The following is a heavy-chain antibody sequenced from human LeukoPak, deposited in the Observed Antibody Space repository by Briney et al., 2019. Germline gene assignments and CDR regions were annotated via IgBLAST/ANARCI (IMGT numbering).Heavy chain of an antibody. CDR3: ARGGGMVRGVIPFDY. D-gene: IGHD3-10*01. CDR2: ISSSSSTI. Sequence: GGSLRLSCAASGFTFSSYGMHWVRQAPGKGLEWVSYISSSSSTIYYADSVKGRFTISRDNAKNSLYLQMNSLRAEDTAVYYCARGGGMVRGVIPFDYWGQGTLVTVSS. V-gene: IGHV3-48*01. J-gene: IGHJ4*02. CDR1: GFTFSSYG.